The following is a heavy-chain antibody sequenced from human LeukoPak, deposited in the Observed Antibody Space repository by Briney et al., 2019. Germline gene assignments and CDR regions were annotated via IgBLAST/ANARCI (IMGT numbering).Heavy chain of an antibody. CDR2: TYTSGST. J-gene: IGHJ1*01. CDR1: GGSISSGSYY. Sequence: PSQTLSLTCTVSGGSISSGSYYWSWIRQPAGKGLEWIGRTYTSGSTNYNPSLKSRVTISVDTSKNQFSLKLSSVTAADTSVYYCARGEYYYDSSGYYYQYFQHWGQGTLVTVSS. D-gene: IGHD3-22*01. V-gene: IGHV4-61*02. CDR3: ARGEYYYDSSGYYYQYFQH.